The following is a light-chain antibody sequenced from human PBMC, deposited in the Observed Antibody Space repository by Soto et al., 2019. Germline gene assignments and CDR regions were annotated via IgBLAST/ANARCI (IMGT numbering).Light chain of an antibody. Sequence: AIPMTQSPSSLSASVGDRVTITCRASKGFRNDLGWYQQKPGKAPKLLIYAASTLQSGVPSRFSGSGSGTDFSLTIASLQPEDFATYYCLQNHNFPWTFGQGTHVEV. CDR3: LQNHNFPWT. J-gene: IGKJ1*01. V-gene: IGKV1-6*01. CDR2: AAS. CDR1: KGFRND.